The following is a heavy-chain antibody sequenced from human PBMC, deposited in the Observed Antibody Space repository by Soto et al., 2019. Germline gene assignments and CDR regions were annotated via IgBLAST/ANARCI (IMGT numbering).Heavy chain of an antibody. CDR3: ARAPADSSSWYPFFDY. Sequence: SVKVSCKASGGTFSSYAISWVRQAPGQGLEWMGGIIPIFGTANYAQKFQGRVTITADESTSTAYMELSSLRSEDTAVYYCARAPADSSSWYPFFDYWGQGTLVTVSS. D-gene: IGHD6-13*01. CDR2: IIPIFGTA. J-gene: IGHJ4*02. CDR1: GGTFSSYA. V-gene: IGHV1-69*13.